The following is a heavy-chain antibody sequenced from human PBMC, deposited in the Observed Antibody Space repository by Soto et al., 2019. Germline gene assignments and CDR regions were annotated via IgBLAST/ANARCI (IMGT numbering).Heavy chain of an antibody. Sequence: QVQLQESGPRLVKPSGTLSLTCAVSGGSISSGRWWTWVRQTPGQGLEWLGEIYHSGNTDYNPSLKSRVSISVDRSKSQFSLTLTSVPAADTAVYYWSTRRGRLSGLDGWGQGTTVTVSS. CDR1: GGSISSGRW. D-gene: IGHD1-26*01. J-gene: IGHJ6*02. CDR3: STRRGRLSGLDG. V-gene: IGHV4-4*02. CDR2: IYHSGNT.